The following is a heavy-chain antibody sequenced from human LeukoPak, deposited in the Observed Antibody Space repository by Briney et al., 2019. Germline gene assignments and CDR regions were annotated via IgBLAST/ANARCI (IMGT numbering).Heavy chain of an antibody. V-gene: IGHV3-48*03. CDR1: GFTFSSYE. Sequence: GGSLRLSCAASGFTFSSYEMNWVRQAPGKGLEWVSYISSSGSTIYYADSVKGRFTISRDTSKNMVFLQMNSLRVEDTAVYCCARGIDYWGRGTLVTVSS. CDR3: ARGIDY. CDR2: ISSSGSTI. J-gene: IGHJ4*02.